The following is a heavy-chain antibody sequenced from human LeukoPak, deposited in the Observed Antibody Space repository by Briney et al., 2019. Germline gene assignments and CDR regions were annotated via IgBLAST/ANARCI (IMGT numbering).Heavy chain of an antibody. CDR2: IIPIFGTA. CDR1: GGTFSSYA. J-gene: IGHJ4*02. Sequence: ASVKVSCKASGGTFSSYAISWVRQAPGQGLERMGGIIPIFGTANYAQKFQGRVTITADESTSTAYMELSSLRSEDTAVYYCARETTGYSSSWVEDYWGQGTLVTVSS. D-gene: IGHD6-13*01. CDR3: ARETTGYSSSWVEDY. V-gene: IGHV1-69*13.